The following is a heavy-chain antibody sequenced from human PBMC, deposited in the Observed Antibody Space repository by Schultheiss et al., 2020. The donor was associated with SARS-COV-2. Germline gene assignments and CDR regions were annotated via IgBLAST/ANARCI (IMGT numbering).Heavy chain of an antibody. Sequence: GGSLRLSCAASGFTFSSYGMHWVRQAPGKGLEWVALISFDGSNKYYADSVKGRFTISRDNSKNTLYLQMNSLRAEDTAVYYCAKDLHIVWYIFDYWGQGTLVTVSS. J-gene: IGHJ4*02. D-gene: IGHD2-21*01. CDR3: AKDLHIVWYIFDY. CDR1: GFTFSSYG. V-gene: IGHV3-30*18. CDR2: ISFDGSNK.